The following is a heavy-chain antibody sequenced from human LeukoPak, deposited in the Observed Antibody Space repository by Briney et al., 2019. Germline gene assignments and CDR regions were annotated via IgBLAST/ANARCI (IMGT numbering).Heavy chain of an antibody. Sequence: SETLSLTCTVSGGSISSSSYYWGWIRQPPGKGLEWIGSMYNGGSTYYNPSLKSRVTISVDMSKNQFSLKLSSVTAADTAVYYCARHIREYRSGWYGFGYWGQGTLVAVSS. CDR1: GGSISSSSYY. D-gene: IGHD6-19*01. CDR3: ARHIREYRSGWYGFGY. CDR2: MYNGGST. V-gene: IGHV4-39*01. J-gene: IGHJ4*02.